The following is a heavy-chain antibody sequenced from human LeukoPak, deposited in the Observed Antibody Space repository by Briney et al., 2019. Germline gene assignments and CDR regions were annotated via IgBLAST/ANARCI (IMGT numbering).Heavy chain of an antibody. V-gene: IGHV4-34*01. CDR2: INHSGST. CDR1: GVSFSGYY. Sequence: SETLSLTCAVYGVSFSGYYWSWIRQPPGKGLEWIGEINHSGSTNYNPSLKSRVTISVDTSKNQFSLKLSSVTAADTAVYYCARSYYYDSSGYYAHWGQGTLVTVSS. D-gene: IGHD3-22*01. J-gene: IGHJ4*02. CDR3: ARSYYYDSSGYYAH.